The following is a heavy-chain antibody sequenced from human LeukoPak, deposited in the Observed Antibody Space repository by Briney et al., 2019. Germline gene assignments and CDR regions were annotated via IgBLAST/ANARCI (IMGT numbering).Heavy chain of an antibody. V-gene: IGHV1-2*02. CDR2: INPNSDVT. J-gene: IGHJ4*02. Sequence: ASVKVSCKASGYTFTAYYMHWVRQAPGQGLEWMGWINPNSDVTDYAQKFQGRVTMTRDTSNSTAYMELSSLESDDTAVYYCARVGAHRYCSSASCYEDYWGQGSLVTVSS. D-gene: IGHD2-2*01. CDR3: ARVGAHRYCSSASCYEDY. CDR1: GYTFTAYY.